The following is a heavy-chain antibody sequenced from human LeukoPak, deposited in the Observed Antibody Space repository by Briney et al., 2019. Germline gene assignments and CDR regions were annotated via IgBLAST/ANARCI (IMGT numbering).Heavy chain of an antibody. CDR2: ICYSGST. D-gene: IGHD6-13*01. Sequence: PSGTLSLTCTVSGGSISSYYWSWIRQPPGKGLEWIGYICYSGSTNYNPSLKSRVTISVDTSKNQFSLKLRSVTAADTAVYYCARHLASAGTGFDYWGQGTLVTVSS. CDR3: ARHLASAGTGFDY. CDR1: GGSISSYY. J-gene: IGHJ4*02. V-gene: IGHV4-59*08.